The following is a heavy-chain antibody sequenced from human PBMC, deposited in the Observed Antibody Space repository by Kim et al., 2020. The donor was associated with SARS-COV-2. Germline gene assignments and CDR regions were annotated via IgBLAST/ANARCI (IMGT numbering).Heavy chain of an antibody. CDR3: ARGRNYDIATGYWKGGYYYYGMDV. Sequence: ASVKVCCKASGYTFTSYDINWVRQATGQGLEWMGWMNPNSGNTGYAQKFQGRVTMTRNTSKSTAYMELSSLRSEDTAVYYCARGRNYDIATGYWKGGYYYYGMDVWGQGTTVTVSS. CDR1: GYTFTSYD. D-gene: IGHD3-9*01. CDR2: MNPNSGNT. V-gene: IGHV1-8*01. J-gene: IGHJ6*02.